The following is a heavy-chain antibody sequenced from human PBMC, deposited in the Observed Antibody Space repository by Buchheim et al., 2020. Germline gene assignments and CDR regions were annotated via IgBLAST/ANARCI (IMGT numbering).Heavy chain of an antibody. CDR2: TSHSGST. V-gene: IGHV4-59*01. Sequence: QALLQEAGPRMVKPSETLSLTCSVSGGSISGYYWTWIRQPPGKGLEWIGYTSHSGSTNYNVALQSRFTMSFDTSKHHFSLTLTSVTAADTAVYYCAREPSYTVFGVVGYGLDVWGQGT. CDR1: GGSISGYY. J-gene: IGHJ6*02. CDR3: AREPSYTVFGVVGYGLDV. D-gene: IGHD3-3*01.